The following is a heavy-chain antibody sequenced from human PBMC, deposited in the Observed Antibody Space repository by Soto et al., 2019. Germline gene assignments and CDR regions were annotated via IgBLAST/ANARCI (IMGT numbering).Heavy chain of an antibody. CDR1: GFTFSNYA. CDR2: LSYDGNNI. Sequence: QVQLVESGGGVVQPGRSLRLSCAASGFTFSNYAIHWVRQAPGKGLEWVAVLSYDGNNIHYADSVKGRFTVSRDNSKNTLFLQMSSLRAEDTALYYCARGPIWDAAMVTNYFDYWGQGTLVTVSS. V-gene: IGHV3-30-3*01. D-gene: IGHD5-18*01. J-gene: IGHJ4*02. CDR3: ARGPIWDAAMVTNYFDY.